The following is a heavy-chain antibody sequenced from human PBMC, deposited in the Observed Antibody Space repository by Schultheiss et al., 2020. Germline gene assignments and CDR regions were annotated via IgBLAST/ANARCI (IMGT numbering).Heavy chain of an antibody. Sequence: GGSLRLSCAASGFTFSSNGMHWVRQAPGKGLEWVAFIRYDGSNKYDADSVKGRLTISRDNSKNTLSLQMNSLRSEDTAVYYCARDRLPRGAVAGDGFDIWCQGTMVTVSS. V-gene: IGHV3-30*02. CDR1: GFTFSSNG. CDR3: ARDRLPRGAVAGDGFDI. J-gene: IGHJ3*02. CDR2: IRYDGSNK. D-gene: IGHD6-19*01.